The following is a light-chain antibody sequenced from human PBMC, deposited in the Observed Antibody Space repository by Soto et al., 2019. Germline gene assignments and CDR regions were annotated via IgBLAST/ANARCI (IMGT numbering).Light chain of an antibody. V-gene: IGLV2-14*02. CDR1: SSDVGSYNF. CDR2: EGT. CDR3: TSDTGGSAPFV. Sequence: QSALTQPASVSGSPGQSITISCTGTSSDVGSYNFVSWYQQYPGKVPKLMIYEGTKRPSGVSNRFSGSKSGNTASLTISGLQAEDEADYYCTSDTGGSAPFVFGTGTKVTVL. J-gene: IGLJ1*01.